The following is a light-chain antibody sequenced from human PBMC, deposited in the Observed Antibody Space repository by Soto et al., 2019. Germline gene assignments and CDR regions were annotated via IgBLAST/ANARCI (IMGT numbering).Light chain of an antibody. CDR3: QQYNSYLT. Sequence: DIQMTQSPSTLSASVGDRVTITCRASQSISSWLAWYQQKPGKAPKLLIYKASSLESGVPSMFSGSGSGTEFTLTISSLQPDDFATYYCQQYNSYLTFGQGTRLEIK. J-gene: IGKJ5*01. CDR2: KAS. CDR1: QSISSW. V-gene: IGKV1-5*03.